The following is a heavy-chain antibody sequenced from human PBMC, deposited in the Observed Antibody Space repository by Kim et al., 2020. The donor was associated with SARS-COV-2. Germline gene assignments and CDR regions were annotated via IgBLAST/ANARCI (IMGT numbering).Heavy chain of an antibody. CDR2: TYYRSKWNI. CDR1: GDSVSSNSAV. D-gene: IGHD1-1*01. Sequence: SQTLSLTCAISGDSVSSNSAVWHWIRQSPSRGLECLGRTYYRSKWNIDYAVSVKSRIAINPDTSKNQFSLQLSSVTPEDTAIYYCTRGWNFAFWGQGTLVTVSS. CDR3: TRGWNFAF. V-gene: IGHV6-1*01. J-gene: IGHJ4*02.